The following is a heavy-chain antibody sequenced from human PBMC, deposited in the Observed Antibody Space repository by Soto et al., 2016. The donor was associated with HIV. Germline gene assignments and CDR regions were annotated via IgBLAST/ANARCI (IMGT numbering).Heavy chain of an antibody. CDR3: VKDNSGSYYFDY. Sequence: EVQLVEAGGGLVQPGRSLRLSCTSSGFSFDDYAMHWVRQVPGKGLEWVSGISWNSGNIGYADSVKGRFTISRDNTKNSLYLQMDSLRAEDTAWYYCVKDNSGSYYFDYWGQGTLVTVSS. D-gene: IGHD5-12*01. CDR2: ISWNSGNI. V-gene: IGHV3-9*01. J-gene: IGHJ4*02. CDR1: GFSFDDYA.